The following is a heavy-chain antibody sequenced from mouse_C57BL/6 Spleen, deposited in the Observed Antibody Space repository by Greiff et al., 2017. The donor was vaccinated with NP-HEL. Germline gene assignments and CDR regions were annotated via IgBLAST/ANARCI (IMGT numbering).Heavy chain of an antibody. J-gene: IGHJ4*01. CDR3: AREFITTVVATDYYAMDY. Sequence: VQLQQSGPELVKPGASVKISCKASGYSFTDYNMNWVKQSNGKSLEWIGVINPNYGTTSYNQKFKGKATLTVDQSSSTAYMQLNSLTSEDSAVYYCAREFITTVVATDYYAMDYWGQGTSVTVSS. CDR2: INPNYGTT. CDR1: GYSFTDYN. D-gene: IGHD1-1*01. V-gene: IGHV1-39*01.